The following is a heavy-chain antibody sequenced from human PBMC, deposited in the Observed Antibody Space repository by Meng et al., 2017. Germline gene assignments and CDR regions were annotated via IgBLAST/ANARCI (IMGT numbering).Heavy chain of an antibody. V-gene: IGHV4-34*01. CDR3: ARNRHDRSTHVFDP. J-gene: IGHJ5*02. D-gene: IGHD3-22*01. CDR2: VSDGGYN. Sequence: QVQLQQWGAGLLKPSETLSLTCTVYGGSFSGHYWSWIRQAPGEGLEWIGEVSDGGYNKYNPALKSRVTVSGDTSKNEVSLKLISVTAADTAVYYCARNRHDRSTHVFDPWGQGTLVTVSS. CDR1: GGSFSGHY.